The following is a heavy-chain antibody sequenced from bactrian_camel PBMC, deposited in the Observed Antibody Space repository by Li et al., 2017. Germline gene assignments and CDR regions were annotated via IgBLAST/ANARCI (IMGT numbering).Heavy chain of an antibody. CDR1: GFTFDMYW. D-gene: IGHD2*01. V-gene: IGHV3S6*01. Sequence: HVQLVESGGGLVQPGESLILSCVASGFTFDMYWMYWVRQAPGKGLEWVSSIWNDGSKTDYGESVKGRFTASRDNAKNTVYLQMNSLKSEDTALYYCATMPPPWCAGGYCEVYELNYWGQGTQVTVS. J-gene: IGHJ4*01. CDR2: IWNDGSKT. CDR3: ATMPPPWCAGGYCEVYELNY.